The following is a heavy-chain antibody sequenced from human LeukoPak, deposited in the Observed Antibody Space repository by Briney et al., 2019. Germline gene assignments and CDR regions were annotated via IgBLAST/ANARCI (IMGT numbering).Heavy chain of an antibody. CDR1: GFTFSSYA. V-gene: IGHV3-30*04. D-gene: IGHD3-22*01. CDR2: ISYDGSNK. J-gene: IGHJ4*02. Sequence: GGSLRLSCAASGFTFSSYAMHWVRQAPGKGLEWVAVISYDGSNKYYADSVKGRFTISRDNSKNTLYLQMNSLRAEDTAVYYCARDFTFYDSSGGFDYWGQGTLVTASS. CDR3: ARDFTFYDSSGGFDY.